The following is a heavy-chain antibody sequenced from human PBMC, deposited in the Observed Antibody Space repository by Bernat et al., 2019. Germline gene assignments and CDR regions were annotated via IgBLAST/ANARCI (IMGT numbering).Heavy chain of an antibody. CDR3: ARDHGGHRGVAARAEEAFDI. CDR1: GFPFSSYA. D-gene: IGHD6-13*01. V-gene: IGHV3-33*08. Sequence: QVQLVESGGGVVQPGRSLRLSCAASGFPFSSYALHWVRQAPGKGLEWVAVISYDGSNKYYADSVKGQFIISRDNSKNTLYLQMNSLRAEDTAVYYCARDHGGHRGVAARAEEAFDIWGQGTMVTVSS. CDR2: ISYDGSNK. J-gene: IGHJ3*02.